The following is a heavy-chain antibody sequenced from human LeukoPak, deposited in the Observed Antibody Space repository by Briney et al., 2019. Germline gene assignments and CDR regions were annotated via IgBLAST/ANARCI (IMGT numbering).Heavy chain of an antibody. CDR3: ARDRFAVTTGGSMDV. Sequence: GGSLRLSCAASGFTFSDHYMSWVRQAPGKGLEWVSVIYSGGSTYYADSVKGRFTISRDNSKNTLDLQMNTLRAEDTAVYYCARDRFAVTTGGSMDVWGQGTTVIVSS. D-gene: IGHD4-17*01. CDR1: GFTFSDHY. V-gene: IGHV3-66*01. J-gene: IGHJ6*02. CDR2: IYSGGST.